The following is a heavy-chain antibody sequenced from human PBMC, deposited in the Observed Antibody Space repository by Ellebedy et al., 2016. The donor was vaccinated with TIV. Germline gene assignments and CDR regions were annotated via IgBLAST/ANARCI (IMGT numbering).Heavy chain of an antibody. V-gene: IGHV3-30*18. D-gene: IGHD3-22*01. CDR1: GFTLSNCG. CDR3: VKEQSSGFYRVSDY. J-gene: IGHJ4*02. Sequence: GGSLRLSCVASGFTLSNCGMHWVRQAPGKDLEWVAVISHDGSKKVYADSVKGRFTISRDTSKNTLDLQMNTLRPEDTAVYYCVKEQSSGFYRVSDYWGQGTLVTVSS. CDR2: ISHDGSKK.